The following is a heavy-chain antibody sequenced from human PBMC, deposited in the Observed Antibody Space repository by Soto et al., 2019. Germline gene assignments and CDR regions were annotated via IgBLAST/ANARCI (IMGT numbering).Heavy chain of an antibody. Sequence: PSETLSLTCTVSVGSISSSSYYWGWIRQPPGKGLEWIGSIYYSGSTNYNPSLKSRVTISVDTSKNQFSLKLSSVTAADTAVYYCARSHFWSGYHVNWFDPWGQGTLVTVSS. CDR1: VGSISSSSYY. V-gene: IGHV4-39*07. J-gene: IGHJ5*02. CDR2: IYYSGST. CDR3: ARSHFWSGYHVNWFDP. D-gene: IGHD3-3*02.